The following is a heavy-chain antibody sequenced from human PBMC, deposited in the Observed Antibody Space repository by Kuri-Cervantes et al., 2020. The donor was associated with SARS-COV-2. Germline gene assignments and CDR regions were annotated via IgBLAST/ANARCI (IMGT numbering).Heavy chain of an antibody. CDR3: AREDGKALQDPRLWDY. CDR2: ISYDGSNK. J-gene: IGHJ4*02. CDR1: GFTFSSYA. V-gene: IGHV3-30-3*01. Sequence: GESLKISCAASGFTFSSYAMHWVRQAPGKGLEWVAVISYDGSNKYYADSMRGRFTISRDNAKNSLYLQMNSLRAEDTAVYYCAREDGKALQDPRLWDYWGQGTLVTVSS. D-gene: IGHD4-11*01.